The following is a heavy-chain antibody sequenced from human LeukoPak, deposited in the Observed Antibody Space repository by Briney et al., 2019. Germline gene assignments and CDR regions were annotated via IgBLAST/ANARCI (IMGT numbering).Heavy chain of an antibody. V-gene: IGHV3-30-3*01. CDR3: ARGTLGATPVPVPSGY. J-gene: IGHJ4*02. Sequence: GRSLRLSCAASGFTFNSYAMHWVRQGPGKGLEWVAVISYDGSNKYYVDSVKGRFTISRDNSRNRLSLQMNSLRAEDTAVYYCARGTLGATPVPVPSGYWGQGTLVTVSA. CDR2: ISYDGSNK. CDR1: GFTFNSYA. D-gene: IGHD1-26*01.